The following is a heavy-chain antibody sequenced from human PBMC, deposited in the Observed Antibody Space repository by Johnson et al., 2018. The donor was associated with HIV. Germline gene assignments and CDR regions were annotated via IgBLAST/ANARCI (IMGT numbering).Heavy chain of an antibody. V-gene: IGHV3-30*04. J-gene: IGHJ3*02. D-gene: IGHD1-1*01. Sequence: VQLVESGGGVVQPGRSLRLSCAASGFTFSSYAMHWVRQAPGKGLEWVAVIWYDGSNKYYADSVKGRFTISRDLSKNTVYLQLNSLRTVDTAVYYCARGYTWNDVSIWGQGTMVTVSS. CDR2: IWYDGSNK. CDR3: ARGYTWNDVSI. CDR1: GFTFSSYA.